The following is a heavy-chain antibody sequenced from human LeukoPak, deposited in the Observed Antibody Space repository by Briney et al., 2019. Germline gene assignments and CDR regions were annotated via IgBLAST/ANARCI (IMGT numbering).Heavy chain of an antibody. Sequence: GGSLRLSCAASGFTFSDYTMNWVRQAPGKGLEWVSTITSSSSDVHNADSVKGRFTISRDNSKNTLYLQMNSLRAEDTAVYYCAKDLGARKLVGPNWFDPWGQGTLVTVSS. D-gene: IGHD1-26*01. J-gene: IGHJ5*02. V-gene: IGHV3-21*04. CDR2: ITSSSSDV. CDR3: AKDLGARKLVGPNWFDP. CDR1: GFTFSDYT.